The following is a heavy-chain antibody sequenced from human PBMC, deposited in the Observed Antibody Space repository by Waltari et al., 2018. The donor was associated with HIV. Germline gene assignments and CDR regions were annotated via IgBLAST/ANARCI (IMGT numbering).Heavy chain of an antibody. CDR1: GFAFSTYD. Sequence: EVQLVESGGGLVQPGGSLRLSCAASGFAFSTYDMNWGRQAPGKGLVWVSYITSTSFTRYYADSVKGRFTISRDNAKNSLYLQMNSLRDEDTAVYFCARDRSSSGYYFDYWGQGTLVTVSS. D-gene: IGHD3-22*01. V-gene: IGHV3-48*02. CDR2: ITSTSFTR. J-gene: IGHJ4*02. CDR3: ARDRSSSGYYFDY.